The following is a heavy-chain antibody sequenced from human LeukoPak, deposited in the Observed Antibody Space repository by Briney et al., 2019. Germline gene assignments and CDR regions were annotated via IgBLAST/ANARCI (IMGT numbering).Heavy chain of an antibody. Sequence: GGSLRLSCAASGFTFGTYAMSWVRQAPGKGLEWISAISGSGGSTYHADSVKGRFTISRDNSKNTLFLQMNSLRAEDTAVYYCAKIPYSSGWVQNWFDPWGQGTLVTVSS. CDR3: AKIPYSSGWVQNWFDP. V-gene: IGHV3-23*01. D-gene: IGHD6-19*01. J-gene: IGHJ5*02. CDR2: ISGSGGST. CDR1: GFTFGTYA.